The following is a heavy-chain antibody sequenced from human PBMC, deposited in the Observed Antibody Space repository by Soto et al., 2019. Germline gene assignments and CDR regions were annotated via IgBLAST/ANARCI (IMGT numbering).Heavy chain of an antibody. Sequence: SLRLSCAASGFTFSSYAMHWVRQAPGKGLEWVAVISYDGSNKYYADSVKGRFTISRDNSKNTLYLQMNSLRAEDTAVYYCARDLPYYYDSSGYPDAFDIWGQGTMVTVSS. V-gene: IGHV3-30-3*01. CDR1: GFTFSSYA. D-gene: IGHD3-22*01. CDR3: ARDLPYYYDSSGYPDAFDI. J-gene: IGHJ3*02. CDR2: ISYDGSNK.